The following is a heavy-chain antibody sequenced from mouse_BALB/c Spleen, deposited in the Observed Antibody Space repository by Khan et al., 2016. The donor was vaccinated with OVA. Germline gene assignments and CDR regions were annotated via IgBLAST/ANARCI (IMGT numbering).Heavy chain of an antibody. D-gene: IGHD1-3*01. CDR2: IRAGGST. CDR1: GFSLTSYG. CDR3: ARLEDI. J-gene: IGHJ2*01. V-gene: IGHV2-9*02. Sequence: VQLVESGPGLVAPSQSLSITCTVSGFSLTSYGVHWVRQPPGKGLEWLGVIRAGGSTNYNSALMSRLSISKDNTKSQVFLKINSLQTDDTAMYYCARLEDIWGQGTTLTVSS.